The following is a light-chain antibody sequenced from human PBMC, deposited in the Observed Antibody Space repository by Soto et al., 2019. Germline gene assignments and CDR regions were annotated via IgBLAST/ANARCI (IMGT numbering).Light chain of an antibody. CDR3: QQYKSPPRT. CDR1: QSIDSW. V-gene: IGKV1-5*03. CDR2: KAS. Sequence: DIQMTQSPSTLSASVGDRLTITCRASQSIDSWLAWYQQKPGKAPKLLIYKASSLETVVPSTFSGSGSGTVFTLTISSLQPDDFATYSCQQYKSPPRTFGQGTKLEIK. J-gene: IGKJ2*01.